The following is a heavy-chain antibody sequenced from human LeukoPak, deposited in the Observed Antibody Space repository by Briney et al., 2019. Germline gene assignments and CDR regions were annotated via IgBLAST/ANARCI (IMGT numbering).Heavy chain of an antibody. CDR1: GGTFSSYA. CDR2: IIPIFGTA. V-gene: IGHV1-69*06. J-gene: IGHJ4*02. CDR3: ASRETYYYDSSGYPR. D-gene: IGHD3-22*01. Sequence: SVKVSCKASGGTFSSYAISWVRQAPGQGLEWMGGIIPIFGTANYAQKFQGRVTITADKSTSTAYMELSSLRSEDTAVYYCASRETYYYDSSGYPRWGQGTLVTVSS.